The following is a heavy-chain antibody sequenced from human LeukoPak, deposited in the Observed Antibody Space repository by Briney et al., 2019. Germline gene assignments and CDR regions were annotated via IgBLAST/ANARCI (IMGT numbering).Heavy chain of an antibody. CDR3: ARMMSTVTTFDI. J-gene: IGHJ3*02. Sequence: SETLSLTCTVSGGSISSNNYYWGWIRQPPGKGLEWIGSIYYSGSTYYNPSLKSRVTISVDTSKNRFSLNLSSVTAADTAVYYCARMMSTVTTFDIWGQGTMVTVSS. CDR2: IYYSGST. V-gene: IGHV4-39*01. D-gene: IGHD4-17*01. CDR1: GGSISSNNYY.